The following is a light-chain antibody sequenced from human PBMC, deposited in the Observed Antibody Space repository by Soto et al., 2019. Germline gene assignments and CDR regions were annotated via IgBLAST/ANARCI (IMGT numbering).Light chain of an antibody. Sequence: QPVLTQPPSVSEAPGQRVTISCTGSSSNIGAGYEAHWYQQVPGTAPKLLIYENNNRPSGVPDRFSGSKSGTSASLAITGLLAEDEAEYYCQSYDSSLSGYVFGPGTKLTVL. J-gene: IGLJ1*01. CDR1: SSNIGAGYE. CDR2: ENN. CDR3: QSYDSSLSGYV. V-gene: IGLV1-40*01.